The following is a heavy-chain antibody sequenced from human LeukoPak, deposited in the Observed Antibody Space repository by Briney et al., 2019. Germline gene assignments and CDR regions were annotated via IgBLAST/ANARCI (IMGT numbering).Heavy chain of an antibody. CDR3: ATYSTLNARDFQH. V-gene: IGHV3-9*01. Sequence: PGGSLRLSCAASGFTFDDYAMHWVRQAPGKGLEWVSGISWNSGSIGYADSVKGRFTISRDNAKNSLYLQMNSLSVEDTAVYYCATYSTLNARDFQHWGQGTLVIVSS. CDR2: ISWNSGSI. J-gene: IGHJ1*01. CDR1: GFTFDDYA. D-gene: IGHD2/OR15-2a*01.